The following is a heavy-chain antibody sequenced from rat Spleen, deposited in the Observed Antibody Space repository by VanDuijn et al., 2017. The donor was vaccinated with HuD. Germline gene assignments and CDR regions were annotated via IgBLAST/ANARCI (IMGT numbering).Heavy chain of an antibody. J-gene: IGHJ2*01. V-gene: IGHV5-25*01. D-gene: IGHD1-6*01. CDR2: ISTGGGDT. Sequence: EVQLVESGGGLVQPGRSLKLSCAASGFTFSNYHMAWVRQAPTKGLEWVASISTGGGDTYYRDSVKGRFTISRDNAKSTLSLQVDSLRSEDTATYYCARRHYGYTDYFDYWGQGVMVTVSS. CDR3: ARRHYGYTDYFDY. CDR1: GFTFSNYH.